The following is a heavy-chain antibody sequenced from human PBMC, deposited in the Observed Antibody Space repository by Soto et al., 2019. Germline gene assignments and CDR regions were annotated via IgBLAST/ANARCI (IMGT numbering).Heavy chain of an antibody. J-gene: IGHJ4*02. CDR1: GGSISSSNW. Sequence: QVQLQESGPGLVKPSGTLSLTCAVSGGSISSSNWWSWVRQPPGKGLEWIGEIYHSGSTNYNPSPKVRVTRSVDKSKNQLSLKLSSVTAADTAVYYCARVIRSSWYESRYYFDYWGQGTLVTVSS. CDR2: IYHSGST. D-gene: IGHD6-13*01. V-gene: IGHV4-4*02. CDR3: ARVIRSSWYESRYYFDY.